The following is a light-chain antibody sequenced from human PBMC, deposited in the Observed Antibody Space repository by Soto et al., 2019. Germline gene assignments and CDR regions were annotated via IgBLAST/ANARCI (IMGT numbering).Light chain of an antibody. V-gene: IGKV1-27*01. CDR3: QQYKSAPRT. Sequence: DIQMTQSPSSLSASVGDRVTITCRASQGISNYLAWYQQKPGKVPKLLIYAASTLQSGVASPFSGSGSGTDFTLTISSQQPEDVATYYCQQYKSAPRTFGQGTKVEIK. J-gene: IGKJ1*01. CDR1: QGISNY. CDR2: AAS.